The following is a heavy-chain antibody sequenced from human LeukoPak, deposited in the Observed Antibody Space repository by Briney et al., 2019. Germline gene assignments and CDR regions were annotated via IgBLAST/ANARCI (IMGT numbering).Heavy chain of an antibody. CDR2: FCKSGDST. CDR3: ASTPLTGTYSSGWYRVVNFDY. V-gene: IGHV3-23*01. CDR1: GFTFSSYA. Sequence: GGALRLSCAASGFTFSSYALSWVCPAPGKGPEGGSAFCKSGDSTYYADSVKGRLTISRDNAKNSLYLQMNSLRAEDTAVYYCASTPLTGTYSSGWYRVVNFDYWGQGTLVTVSS. J-gene: IGHJ4*02. D-gene: IGHD6-19*01.